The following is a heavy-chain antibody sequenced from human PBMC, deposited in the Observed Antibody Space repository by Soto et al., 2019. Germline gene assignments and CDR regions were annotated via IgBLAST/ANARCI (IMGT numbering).Heavy chain of an antibody. CDR3: ARWSYLDY. CDR1: GSSFGSYA. J-gene: IGHJ4*02. CDR2: ISGSDGKT. V-gene: IGHV3-23*01. D-gene: IGHD3-3*01. Sequence: LRLSCAASGSSFGSYALSWVRQAPGKGLEWVSTISGSDGKTFYADSVKGRFSISRDTSQNTLYLQMNSLRADDTAIYYCARWSYLDYWGQGTRVTVSS.